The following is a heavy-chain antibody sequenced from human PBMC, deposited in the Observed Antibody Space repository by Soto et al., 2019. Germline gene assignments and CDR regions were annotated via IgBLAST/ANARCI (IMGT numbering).Heavy chain of an antibody. V-gene: IGHV3-53*01. Sequence: VQLVESGGGLIHPGGSLRLSCAASGVTVRSNYMTWVRQSPGKGLEWVSLIYTSETTYYADSVKGRFTISRDDSKNTLYLQMNSLRADDTAVHYCARVDYGGHSLGSDAADALDIWGQGTVVTVSS. CDR2: IYTSETT. CDR1: GVTVRSNY. D-gene: IGHD4-17*01. CDR3: ARVDYGGHSLGSDAADALDI. J-gene: IGHJ3*02.